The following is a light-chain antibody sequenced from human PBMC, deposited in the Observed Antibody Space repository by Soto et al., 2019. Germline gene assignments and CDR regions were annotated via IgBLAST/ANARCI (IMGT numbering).Light chain of an antibody. J-gene: IGLJ2*01. Sequence: QSVLTQPASVSGSPGQSITISCTGTSSYIGSYDLVSWYQQHPGKAPKLIIYEGSKRPSGVSNRFSGSKSGSTASLTISGLQAEDEADYYCCSYAGSSTSRVFGGGTQLTVL. CDR3: CSYAGSSTSRV. CDR2: EGS. CDR1: SSYIGSYDL. V-gene: IGLV2-23*01.